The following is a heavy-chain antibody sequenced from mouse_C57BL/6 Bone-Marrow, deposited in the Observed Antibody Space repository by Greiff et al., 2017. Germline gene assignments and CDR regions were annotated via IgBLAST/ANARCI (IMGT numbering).Heavy chain of an antibody. V-gene: IGHV1-85*01. Sequence: QVQLQQSGPELVKPGASVKLSCKASGYTFTSYDINWVKQRPGQGLEWIGWIYPRDGSTKYNEKFKGKATLTVDTSSSTAYMELHSLTSEDSAVYFCARLGIDGSSGGWYFDVWGTGTTGTVSS. CDR3: ARLGIDGSSGGWYFDV. CDR2: IYPRDGST. J-gene: IGHJ1*03. D-gene: IGHD1-1*01. CDR1: GYTFTSYD.